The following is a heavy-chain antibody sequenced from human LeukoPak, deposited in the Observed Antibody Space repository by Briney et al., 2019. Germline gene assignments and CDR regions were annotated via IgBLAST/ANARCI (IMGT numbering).Heavy chain of an antibody. CDR1: GYSISSGYY. CDR2: IHHSGST. J-gene: IGHJ4*02. CDR3: VRDRFGMSATGTDFDY. D-gene: IGHD6-13*01. Sequence: SETLSLTCTVSGYSISSGYYWGWIRQPPGKGLEWIGSIHHSGSTYYNPTLKSRVTISVDTFKTQISLTLSSVTAAETAVYYCVRDRFGMSATGTDFDYWGQGILVTVPS. V-gene: IGHV4-38-2*02.